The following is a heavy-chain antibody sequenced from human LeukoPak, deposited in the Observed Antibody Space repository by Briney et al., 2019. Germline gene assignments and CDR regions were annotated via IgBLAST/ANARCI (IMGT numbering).Heavy chain of an antibody. CDR2: INPNSGNT. D-gene: IGHD6-13*01. CDR1: GYTFTGYY. CDR3: ARQADIAAAAPEDY. V-gene: IGHV1-8*02. J-gene: IGHJ4*02. Sequence: SVKVSCKASGYTFTGYYMHWVRQAPGQGLEWMGWINPNSGNTGYAQKFQGRVTMTRNTSISTAYMELSSLRSEDTAVYYCARQADIAAAAPEDYWGQGTLVTVSS.